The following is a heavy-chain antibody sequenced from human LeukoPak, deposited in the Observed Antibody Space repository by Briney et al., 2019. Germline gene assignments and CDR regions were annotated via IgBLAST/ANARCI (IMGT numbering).Heavy chain of an antibody. CDR1: GFTFSNLA. CDR2: ISDSGGTT. CDR3: AKDARRSSGWYFFDH. V-gene: IGHV3-23*01. J-gene: IGHJ4*02. D-gene: IGHD6-19*01. Sequence: GGSLRLSCAASGFTFSNLAMGWVRQAPGKRLEWGSVISDSGGTTYYADSVKGRFTISRDNSSNTLYLQMNSLRVEDTVVYYCAKDARRSSGWYFFDHWGQGTLVTVSS.